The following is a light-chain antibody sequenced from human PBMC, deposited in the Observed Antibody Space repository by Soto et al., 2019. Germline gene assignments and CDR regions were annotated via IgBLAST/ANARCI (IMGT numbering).Light chain of an antibody. J-gene: IGKJ1*01. CDR2: KAS. CDR1: QTISSW. Sequence: DIQMTQSPSTLSGSVGDRVTITCRASQTISSWLAWYQQKPGKAPKLLIYKASTLKSGVPSRFSGSGSGTEFTLTISSLQPDDFATYYCQQSYNNPQTFGQGTKVDIK. CDR3: QQSYNNPQT. V-gene: IGKV1-5*03.